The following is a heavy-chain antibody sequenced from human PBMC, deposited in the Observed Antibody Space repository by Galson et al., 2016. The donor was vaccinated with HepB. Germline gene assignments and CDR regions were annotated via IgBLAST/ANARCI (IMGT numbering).Heavy chain of an antibody. CDR3: ARGTVYYYDSSGYRSYYYYGMDV. V-gene: IGHV1-69*05. D-gene: IGHD3-22*01. CDR2: IIPIFGTA. Sequence: SVKVSCKASGGTFSSYAINWVRQAPGQGLEWMGGIIPIFGTANYAQKFQGRVTITRDTSASTAYMEVSSLRSEETAVYYCARGTVYYYDSSGYRSYYYYGMDVWGQGTTVTVSS. J-gene: IGHJ6*02. CDR1: GGTFSSYA.